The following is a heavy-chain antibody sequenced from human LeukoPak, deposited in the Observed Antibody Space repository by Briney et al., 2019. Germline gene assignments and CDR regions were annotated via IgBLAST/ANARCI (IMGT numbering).Heavy chain of an antibody. CDR3: ARGEQYYYDSSGYSYYFDY. CDR1: GGSISSYY. CDR2: IYYSGST. Sequence: PSETLSLTCTVSGGSISSYYWSWIRQPPGKGLEWIGYIYYSGSTYYNPSLKSRVTISVDTSKNQFSLKLSSVTAADTAVYYCARGEQYYYDSSGYSYYFDYWGQGTLVTVSS. J-gene: IGHJ4*02. V-gene: IGHV4-30-4*08. D-gene: IGHD3-22*01.